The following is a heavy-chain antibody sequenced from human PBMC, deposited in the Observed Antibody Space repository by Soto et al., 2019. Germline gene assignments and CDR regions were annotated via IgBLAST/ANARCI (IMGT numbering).Heavy chain of an antibody. CDR2: IYYSGST. CDR3: ARYMTTVIGYYYYYMHV. J-gene: IGHJ6*03. D-gene: IGHD4-17*01. CDR1: GGSISSGGYY. V-gene: IGHV4-31*03. Sequence: SETLSLTCTVSGGSISSGGYYWSWIRQHPGKGLEWIGYIYYSGSTYYNPSLKSRVTISVDTSKNQFSLKLSSVTAADTAVYYCARYMTTVIGYYYYYMHVWGKGTTVTVSS.